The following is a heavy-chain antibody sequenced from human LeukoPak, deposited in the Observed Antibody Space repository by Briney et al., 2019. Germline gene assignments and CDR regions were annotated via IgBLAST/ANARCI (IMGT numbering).Heavy chain of an antibody. V-gene: IGHV4-59*01. CDR2: IYYTGNT. CDR3: ARGGTYNDILSFDP. Sequence: PSETLSLTCTVSGGSISYYYWTWLRQSPGKGLEWLGQIYYTGNTYYNPSLGRRVTISLDTSRIQFSLILTSVTAADTAVYYCARGGTYNDILSFDPWGQGTLVTVSS. J-gene: IGHJ5*02. CDR1: GGSISYYY. D-gene: IGHD3-9*01.